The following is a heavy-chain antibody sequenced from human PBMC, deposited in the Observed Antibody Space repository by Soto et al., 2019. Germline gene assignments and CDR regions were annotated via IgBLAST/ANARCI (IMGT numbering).Heavy chain of an antibody. CDR2: IIPIFGTA. D-gene: IGHD3-3*01. CDR1: GYTFASFY. CDR3: ARGLSYYDFWSGYPPYYYYGMDV. Sequence: SVKVSCKASGYTFASFYIHCVRQAPGQGLEWMGGIIPIFGTANYAQKFQGRVTITADESTSTAYMELSSLRSEDTAVYYCARGLSYYDFWSGYPPYYYYGMDVWGQGTTVTVSS. V-gene: IGHV1-69*13. J-gene: IGHJ6*02.